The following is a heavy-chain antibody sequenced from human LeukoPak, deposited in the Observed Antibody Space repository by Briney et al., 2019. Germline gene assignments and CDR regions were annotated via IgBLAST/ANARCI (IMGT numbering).Heavy chain of an antibody. CDR3: ARDYPHYYGSGVDAFDI. CDR2: ISSSGSTI. V-gene: IGHV3-48*03. J-gene: IGHJ3*02. D-gene: IGHD3-10*01. Sequence: GGSLRLSCAASGFTFSSYEMNWVRQAPGKGLEWVSYISSSGSTIYYADSVKGRFTISRDNAKNSLYLQMNSLRAEDTALYYCARDYPHYYGSGVDAFDIWGQGTMVTVSS. CDR1: GFTFSSYE.